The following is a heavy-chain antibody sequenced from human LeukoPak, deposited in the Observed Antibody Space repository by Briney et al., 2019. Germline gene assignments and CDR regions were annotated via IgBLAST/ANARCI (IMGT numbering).Heavy chain of an antibody. Sequence: GASVKVSCKASGYTFTNYGISWVRQAPGQGLEWMGWISTYNGNTNYAQKLQGRVTMTTDTSTTTAYMELRSLRSEDTAVYYCARGRHVLRFLEWFLHYFDYWGQGTLVTVSS. V-gene: IGHV1-18*01. CDR3: ARGRHVLRFLEWFLHYFDY. D-gene: IGHD3-3*01. CDR1: GYTFTNYG. CDR2: ISTYNGNT. J-gene: IGHJ4*02.